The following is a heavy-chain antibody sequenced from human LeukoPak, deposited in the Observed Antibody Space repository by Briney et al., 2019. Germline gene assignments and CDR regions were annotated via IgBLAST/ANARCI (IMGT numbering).Heavy chain of an antibody. CDR3: ANDYCSGGPCVWFFDY. CDR2: INPSGDNT. J-gene: IGHJ4*02. Sequence: ASVKVSCKASGYTFSSYYMHWVRQAPGQGLEWVGTINPSGDNTRYAQAFQGRVTITKDTSTSKVYMELSSLRSEDTAMYYCANDYCSGGPCVWFFDYWGQGTLVTVSS. CDR1: GYTFSSYY. D-gene: IGHD2-15*01. V-gene: IGHV1-46*01.